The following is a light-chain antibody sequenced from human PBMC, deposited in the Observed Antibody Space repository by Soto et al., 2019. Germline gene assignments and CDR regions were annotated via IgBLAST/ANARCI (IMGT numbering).Light chain of an antibody. Sequence: EIVMTQSPATLSVSPGERATLSCRASQSVSSNLAWYQQKAGQAPRLLIYGAFTRATGIPARFSGSGSGTEFTLTINSLQSEDFAVYYCQQYNNWPPMYTFGQGTKLEIK. V-gene: IGKV3-15*01. CDR1: QSVSSN. J-gene: IGKJ2*01. CDR3: QQYNNWPPMYT. CDR2: GAF.